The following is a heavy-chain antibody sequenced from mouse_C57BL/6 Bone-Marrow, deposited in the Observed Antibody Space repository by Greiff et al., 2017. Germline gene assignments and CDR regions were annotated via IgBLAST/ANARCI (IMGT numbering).Heavy chain of an antibody. CDR1: GYTFTSYT. Sequence: VKLMESGAELARPGASVKMSCKASGYTFTSYTMHWVKQRPGQGLEWIGYINPSSGYTKYNQKFKDKATLTADKSSSTAYMQLSSLTSEDSAVYYCARSLGLWAYWGQGTLVTVSA. CDR3: ARSLGLWAY. J-gene: IGHJ3*01. CDR2: INPSSGYT. V-gene: IGHV1-4*01. D-gene: IGHD1-1*02.